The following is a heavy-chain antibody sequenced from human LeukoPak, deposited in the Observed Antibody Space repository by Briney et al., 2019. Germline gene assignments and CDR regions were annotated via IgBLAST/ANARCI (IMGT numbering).Heavy chain of an antibody. V-gene: IGHV1-18*01. CDR1: GYTFTSYG. CDR3: ARMPTVRGVIPYFDY. J-gene: IGHJ4*02. D-gene: IGHD3-10*01. Sequence: ASVKVSCKASGYTFTSYGISWVRQAPGQGLEWMGWISAYNGNTNYAQKLQGRVTMTTDTSTSTAYMELRSLRSDDTAVYYCARMPTVRGVIPYFDYWGQETLVTVSS. CDR2: ISAYNGNT.